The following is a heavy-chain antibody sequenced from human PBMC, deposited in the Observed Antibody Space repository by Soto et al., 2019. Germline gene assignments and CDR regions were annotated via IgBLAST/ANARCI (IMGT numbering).Heavy chain of an antibody. J-gene: IGHJ6*02. V-gene: IGHV4-4*02. CDR1: GGSISRRNW. D-gene: IGHD3-10*01. Sequence: SETLSLTGAVSGGSISRRNWWSWVREPPGQWLVGIGEIYNXGSTDYNQLLKCRVTMLLDTSHNXXAAXLSSVTAADTAGYYCARAWPEDGEGIITMVGGVINYYYYGMDVGRQGTTVTVSS. CDR3: ARAWPEDGEGIITMVGGVINYYYYGMDV. CDR2: IYNXGST.